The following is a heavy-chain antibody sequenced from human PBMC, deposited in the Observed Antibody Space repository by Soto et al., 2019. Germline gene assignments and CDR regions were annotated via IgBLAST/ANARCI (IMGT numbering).Heavy chain of an antibody. Sequence: GESLKIWCRGAGCRCTSYWSGWVRQMHGKGLEWMGIIYPGDSDTRYSPSFQGQVTISADKSISTAYLQWSSLKASDTAMYYCASNIALAGHDAFDIWGHGTMVTVSS. V-gene: IGHV5-51*01. CDR2: IYPGDSDT. CDR3: ASNIALAGHDAFDI. CDR1: GCRCTSYW. D-gene: IGHD6-19*01. J-gene: IGHJ3*02.